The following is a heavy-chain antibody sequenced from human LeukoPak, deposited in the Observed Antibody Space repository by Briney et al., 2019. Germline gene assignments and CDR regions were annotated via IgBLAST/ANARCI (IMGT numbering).Heavy chain of an antibody. Sequence: GGSLRLSCAASGFTFRSFYMSWVRQAPGKGLEWVAKVNENGRETHYADSVKGRFTISRDNAKNSVSLQMNNVRADDTAVYYCAKDEVGGHFEYWGQGILVTVSS. CDR3: AKDEVGGHFEY. J-gene: IGHJ4*02. V-gene: IGHV3-7*01. CDR2: VNENGRET. CDR1: GFTFRSFY.